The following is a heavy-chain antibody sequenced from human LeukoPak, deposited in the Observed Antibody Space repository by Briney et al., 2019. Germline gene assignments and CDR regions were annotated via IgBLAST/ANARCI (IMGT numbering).Heavy chain of an antibody. D-gene: IGHD3-3*01. CDR2: IKQDGSEK. J-gene: IGHJ6*03. CDR3: ARVQYYDFWSGDEFYYYYYMDV. CDR1: GFTFSSYW. V-gene: IGHV3-7*01. Sequence: PGGSLRLSCAASGFTFSSYWMSWVRQAPGKGLEWVANIKQDGSEKYYVDSVKGRFTISRDNAKNSLYLQMNSLRAEDTAVYYCARVQYYDFWSGDEFYYYYYMDVWGKGTTVTVSS.